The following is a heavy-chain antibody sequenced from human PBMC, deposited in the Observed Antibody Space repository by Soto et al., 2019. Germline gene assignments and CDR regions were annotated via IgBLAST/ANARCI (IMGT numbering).Heavy chain of an antibody. V-gene: IGHV3-23*01. D-gene: IGHD5-12*01. CDR3: AKGSIEYSASVDN. Sequence: DVQLLESGGGLVQPGGSLRLSCAASGFSFSSYAMVWVRQAPGEGLEWVAVISARGGSSYFADSVKGRFTLSRDNSKNVLSLEMNSLRAEETAIYFCAKGSIEYSASVDNWGQVTMVVVSS. CDR1: GFSFSSYA. CDR2: ISARGGSS. J-gene: IGHJ4*02.